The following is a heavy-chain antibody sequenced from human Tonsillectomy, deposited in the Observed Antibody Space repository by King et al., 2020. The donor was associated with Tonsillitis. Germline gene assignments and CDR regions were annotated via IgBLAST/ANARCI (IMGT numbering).Heavy chain of an antibody. J-gene: IGHJ5*02. D-gene: IGHD6-13*01. CDR1: GYSFSTHW. Sequence: QLVQSGAEVKKPGESLTISCKASGYSFSTHWISWGRQMPGKGLEWIGWIDPSDYHYTNSPSFQGHVTMSVDKSINTAYLQWSSLKASDSAMYYCARLAPRGPAAACLSWFDPWGQGTLVTVFS. CDR3: ARLAPRGPAAACLSWFDP. CDR2: IDPSDYHY. V-gene: IGHV5-10-1*03.